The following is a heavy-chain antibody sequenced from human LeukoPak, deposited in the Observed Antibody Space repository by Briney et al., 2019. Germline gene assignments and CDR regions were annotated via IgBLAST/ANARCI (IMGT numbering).Heavy chain of an antibody. CDR2: IYYSGST. Sequence: PSETLSLTCTVSRGSISSYYWSWIRQPQGKGLEWFGYIYYSGSTNYNPSLKSRVTISVDTSKNQFSLKLSSATAADTAVYYCAAGYLSSWYYFDYWGQGTLVTVSS. CDR1: RGSISSYY. J-gene: IGHJ4*02. D-gene: IGHD6-13*01. CDR3: AAGYLSSWYYFDY. V-gene: IGHV4-59*01.